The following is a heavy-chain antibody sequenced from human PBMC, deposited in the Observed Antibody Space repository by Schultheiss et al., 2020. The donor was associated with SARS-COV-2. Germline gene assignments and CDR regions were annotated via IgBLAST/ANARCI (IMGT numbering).Heavy chain of an antibody. V-gene: IGHV4-39*01. CDR2: IYYSGSA. D-gene: IGHD5-18*01. CDR1: GGSISSYY. J-gene: IGHJ4*02. CDR3: ARQAGYSSGLGFDY. Sequence: SETLSLTCTVSGGSISSYYWGWIRQPPGKGLEWIGSIYYSGSAYYNPSLKSRVTISVDTSMNHFSLMLSSVTATDTAMYYCARQAGYSSGLGFDYWGQGTLVTVSS.